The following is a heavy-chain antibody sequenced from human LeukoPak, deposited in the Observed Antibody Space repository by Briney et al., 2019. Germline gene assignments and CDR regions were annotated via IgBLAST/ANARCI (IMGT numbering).Heavy chain of an antibody. CDR2: ISSSGSTI. CDR1: GFTFSSYE. D-gene: IGHD3-9*01. J-gene: IGHJ4*02. CDR3: ARGGRYSGHDY. V-gene: IGHV3-48*03. Sequence: GGSLRLSCAASGFTFSSYERNWFRRAPGKGLKWFSYISSSGSTIYYADSVKGRFTISRDNAKNSLYLQMNSLRAEDTAVYYCARGGRYSGHDYWGQGTLVTVSS.